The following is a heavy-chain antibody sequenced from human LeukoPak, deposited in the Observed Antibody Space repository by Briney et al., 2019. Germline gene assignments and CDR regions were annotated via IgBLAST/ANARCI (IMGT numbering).Heavy chain of an antibody. V-gene: IGHV4-59*12. J-gene: IGHJ5*02. CDR3: ARRPFVSFDP. CDR1: GGSISSYY. Sequence: SETLSLTCTVSGGSISSYYWSWTRQPPGKGLEWIGYIYYSGSTNYNPSLKSRVTISVDTSKNQFSLKLSSVTAADTAVYYCARRPFVSFDPWGQGTLVTVSS. CDR2: IYYSGST. D-gene: IGHD3-3*01.